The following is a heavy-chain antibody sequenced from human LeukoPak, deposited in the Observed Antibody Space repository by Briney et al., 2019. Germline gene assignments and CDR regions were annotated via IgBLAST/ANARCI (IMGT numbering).Heavy chain of an antibody. J-gene: IGHJ4*02. V-gene: IGHV1-2*02. CDR1: GYTFTGYY. D-gene: IGHD3-9*01. CDR2: INPNSGGT. CDR3: ARHILSYDILTGYSPYSSGWYIDY. Sequence: ASVKVSCKAFGYTFTGYYMHWVRQAPGQGLEWMGWINPNSGGTNYAQKFQGRVTMTRDTSISTAYMELSRLSSVTAADTAVYYCARHILSYDILTGYSPYSSGWYIDYWGQGTLVTVSS.